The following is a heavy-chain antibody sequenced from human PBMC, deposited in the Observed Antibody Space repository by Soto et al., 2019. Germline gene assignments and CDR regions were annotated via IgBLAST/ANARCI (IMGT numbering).Heavy chain of an antibody. V-gene: IGHV1-69*01. CDR1: GGTFSSYA. J-gene: IGHJ6*02. CDR3: ARRRGYSGYDTDYYYYGMDV. Sequence: QVQLVQSGAEVKKPGSSVKVSCKASGGTFSSYAISWVRQAPGQGLEWMGGIIPIFGTANYAQKFQGRVTITADESTSTAYMELSSLRSEDTAVYYCARRRGYSGYDTDYYYYGMDVWGQGTTVTVSS. CDR2: IIPIFGTA. D-gene: IGHD5-12*01.